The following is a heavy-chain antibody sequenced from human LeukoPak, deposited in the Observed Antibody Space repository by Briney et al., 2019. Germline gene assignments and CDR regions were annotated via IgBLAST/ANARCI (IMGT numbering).Heavy chain of an antibody. Sequence: PSETLSLTCAVYGGSFSGYYWSWLRQPPGKGLEWIGEINHSGSTNYNPSLKSRVTILVDTSKNQFSLKLRSVTAADTAVYYCARTQYCSRDSCYFGYFDYWGQGTLVTVSS. D-gene: IGHD2-2*01. CDR2: INHSGST. J-gene: IGHJ4*02. CDR3: ARTQYCSRDSCYFGYFDY. V-gene: IGHV4-34*01. CDR1: GGSFSGYY.